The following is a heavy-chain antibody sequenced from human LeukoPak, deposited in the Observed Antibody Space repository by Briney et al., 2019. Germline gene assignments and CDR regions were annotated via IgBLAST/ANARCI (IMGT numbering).Heavy chain of an antibody. CDR3: ARIPVRETPFDY. CDR1: GGSISSGGYS. J-gene: IGHJ4*02. V-gene: IGHV4-39*01. Sequence: SETLSLTCAVSGGSISSGGYSWSWIRQPPGKGLEWIGSIYYSGSTYYNPSLKSRVTISVDTSKNQFSLKLSSVTAADTAVYYCARIPVRETPFDYWGQGTLVTVSS. CDR2: IYYSGST. D-gene: IGHD1-26*01.